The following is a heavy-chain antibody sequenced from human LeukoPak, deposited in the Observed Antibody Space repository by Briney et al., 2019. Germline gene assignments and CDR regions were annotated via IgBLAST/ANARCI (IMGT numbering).Heavy chain of an antibody. CDR1: GFTFSSYA. CDR2: ISGSGGST. D-gene: IGHD3-3*01. CDR3: ARIPRDYDFWSGSSNWFDP. Sequence: GGSLRLSCAASGFTFSSYAMSWVRQAPGKGLEWVSAISGSGGSTYYADSVKGRFTISRDNSKNTLYLQMNSLRAEDTAVYYCARIPRDYDFWSGSSNWFDPWGQGTLVTVSS. J-gene: IGHJ5*02. V-gene: IGHV3-23*01.